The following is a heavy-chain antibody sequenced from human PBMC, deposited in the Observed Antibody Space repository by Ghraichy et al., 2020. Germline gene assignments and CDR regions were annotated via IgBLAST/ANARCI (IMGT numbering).Heavy chain of an antibody. CDR3: ARRLES. CDR1: GFTFGTYD. CDR2: ISSSSTTM. J-gene: IGHJ4*02. V-gene: IGHV3-48*01. Sequence: WGSLRLSCAASGFTFGTYDMNWVRQAPGKGLEWLSYISSSSTTMYYADSVKGRFIISRDNAKNSLFLQMDSLTVEDTAVYYCARRLESWGQGTPVTVSS.